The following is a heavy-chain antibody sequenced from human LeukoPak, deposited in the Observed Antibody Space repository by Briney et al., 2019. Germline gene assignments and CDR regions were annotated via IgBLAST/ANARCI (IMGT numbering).Heavy chain of an antibody. V-gene: IGHV3-11*04. Sequence: PGGSLRLSCAASGFTFSDYYMSWVRQAPGKGLEWLSQISYSGNTINYLDSVRGRFSVSRDNSKNSLYLQMNSLRPEDTAVYYCARVGLDPLDYYYYYMDVWGKGTTVTVSS. CDR3: ARVGLDPLDYYYYYMDV. CDR2: ISYSGNTI. D-gene: IGHD3/OR15-3a*01. J-gene: IGHJ6*03. CDR1: GFTFSDYY.